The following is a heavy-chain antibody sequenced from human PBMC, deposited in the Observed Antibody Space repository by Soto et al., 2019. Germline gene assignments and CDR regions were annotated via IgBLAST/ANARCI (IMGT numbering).Heavy chain of an antibody. CDR2: ISYDGSNK. J-gene: IGHJ4*02. Sequence: QVQLVESGGGVVQPGRSLRLSCAASGFTFSSYAMHWVRQAPGKGLEWVAVISYDGSNKYYADSVKGRFTISRDNSKNTVFLQMHSLRLETTALYYCARGFSGAYYDSSGSVFFDYWGQGTLVTVSS. CDR1: GFTFSSYA. V-gene: IGHV3-30-3*01. CDR3: ARGFSGAYYDSSGSVFFDY. D-gene: IGHD3-22*01.